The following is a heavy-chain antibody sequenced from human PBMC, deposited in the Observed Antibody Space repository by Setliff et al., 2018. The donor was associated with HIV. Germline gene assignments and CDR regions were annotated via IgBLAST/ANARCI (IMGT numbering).Heavy chain of an antibody. D-gene: IGHD3-10*01. J-gene: IGHJ6*02. Sequence: PGESLKISCKTSGYVFTSYWIGWVRQTPGKGLEWVGTIYPGNSDTRYSPSFQGQVTISADQSTSTTYLHLSSLKASDTAMYYCTRHSGSSPIAYFGMDVWGQGTTVTVSS. CDR3: TRHSGSSPIAYFGMDV. V-gene: IGHV5-51*01. CDR2: IYPGNSDT. CDR1: GYVFTSYW.